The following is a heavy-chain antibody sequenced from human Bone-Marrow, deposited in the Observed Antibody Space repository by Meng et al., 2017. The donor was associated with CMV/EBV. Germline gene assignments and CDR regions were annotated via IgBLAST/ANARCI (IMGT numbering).Heavy chain of an antibody. CDR3: ARGLVYYDFWSGYYTGSSSFHY. Sequence: SETLSLTCTVSGGSISSYYWSWIRQPPGKGLEWIGEINHSGSTNYNPSLKSRVTISVDTSKNQISLKLSSVTAADTAVYYCARGLVYYDFWSGYYTGSSSFHYWGHGTLVTVSS. CDR2: INHSGST. CDR1: GGSISSYY. J-gene: IGHJ4*03. D-gene: IGHD3-3*01. V-gene: IGHV4-34*01.